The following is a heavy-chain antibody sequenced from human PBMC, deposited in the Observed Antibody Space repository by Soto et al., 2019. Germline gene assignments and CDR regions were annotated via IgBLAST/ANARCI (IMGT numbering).Heavy chain of an antibody. CDR3: ARDGERDYDFWSGYEKNFDY. CDR1: GFTFSSYS. Sequence: GGSLRLSCAASGFTFSSYSMNWVRQAPGKGLEWVSYISSSSSTIYHADSVKGRFTISRDNAKNSLYLQMNSLRAEDTAVYYCARDGERDYDFWSGYEKNFDYWGQGTLVTVSS. J-gene: IGHJ4*02. V-gene: IGHV3-48*01. D-gene: IGHD3-3*01. CDR2: ISSSSSTI.